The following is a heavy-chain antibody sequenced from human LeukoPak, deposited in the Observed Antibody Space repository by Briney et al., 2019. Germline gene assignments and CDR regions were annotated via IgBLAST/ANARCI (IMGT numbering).Heavy chain of an antibody. V-gene: IGHV4-38-2*02. Sequence: PSETLSLTCSVSGYSITSTSFWAWIRQTPGKGLEWIGSINHLGSAYYNPSLESRVTISVDTSKNHFSLNLKSVTAADTAVYYCARDPYYYDSSGYCPYFDYWGQGTLVTVSS. D-gene: IGHD3-22*01. J-gene: IGHJ4*02. CDR3: ARDPYYYDSSGYCPYFDY. CDR2: INHLGSA. CDR1: GYSITSTSF.